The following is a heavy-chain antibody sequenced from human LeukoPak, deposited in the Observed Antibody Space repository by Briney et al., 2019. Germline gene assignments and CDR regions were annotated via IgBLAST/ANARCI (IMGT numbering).Heavy chain of an antibody. CDR3: ARAGADFWGSGAFDI. CDR1: TFIFSDYA. D-gene: IGHD7-27*01. Sequence: GGSLRLSCAASTFIFSDYAMTWVRQAPGKGLEWVSTISGGGDATYYAHSVKGRFAVSRDNSKNTLYLQMNSLRAEDTAVYYCARAGADFWGSGAFDIWGQGTMVTVSS. V-gene: IGHV3-23*01. J-gene: IGHJ3*02. CDR2: ISGGGDAT.